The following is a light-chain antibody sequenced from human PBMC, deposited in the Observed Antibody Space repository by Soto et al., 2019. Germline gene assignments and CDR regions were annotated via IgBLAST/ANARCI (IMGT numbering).Light chain of an antibody. J-gene: IGKJ1*01. V-gene: IGKV3-20*01. CDR1: QSISSNY. Sequence: EIVLTQSPGTLSVSPGERATLSCRASQSISSNYLAWYQQKPGQAPSLLIYGASSRATGIPDRFSGSGSGTDFTLTISRLETEDSAIYYCQQYGSWTFGQGTKLEIK. CDR3: QQYGSWT. CDR2: GAS.